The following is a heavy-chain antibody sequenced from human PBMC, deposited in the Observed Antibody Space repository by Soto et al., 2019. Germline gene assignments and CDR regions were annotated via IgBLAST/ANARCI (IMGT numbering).Heavy chain of an antibody. V-gene: IGHV4-39*01. CDR1: GGSISSSSYY. Sequence: SETLSLTCTVSGGSISSSSYYWGWIRQPPGKGLEWIGSIYYSGSTYYNPSLKSRVTISVDTSKNQFSLKLSSVTAADTAVYYCARNDYGDYYGYYYYGMDVWGQGTTVTVS. CDR2: IYYSGST. D-gene: IGHD4-17*01. J-gene: IGHJ6*02. CDR3: ARNDYGDYYGYYYYGMDV.